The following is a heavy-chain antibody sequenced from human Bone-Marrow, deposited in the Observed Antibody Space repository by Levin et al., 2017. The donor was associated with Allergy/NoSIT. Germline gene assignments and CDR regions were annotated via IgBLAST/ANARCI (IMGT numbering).Heavy chain of an antibody. CDR2: INHSGST. Sequence: SETLSLTCTVYGGSFSGYYWSWIRQPPGKGLEWIGEINHSGSTNYNPSLKSRVTISMDTSKNQFSLKLSSVIAADTAVYSCARGTYSPSGRLGIYYYYGMDVWGQGTTVTVSS. J-gene: IGHJ6*02. V-gene: IGHV4-34*01. CDR3: ARGTYSPSGRLGIYYYYGMDV. D-gene: IGHD2-15*01. CDR1: GGSFSGYY.